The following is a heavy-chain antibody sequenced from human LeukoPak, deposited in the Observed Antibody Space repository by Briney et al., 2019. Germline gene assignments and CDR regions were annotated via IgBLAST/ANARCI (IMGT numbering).Heavy chain of an antibody. CDR1: GGTFSSYA. Sequence: SVKVSCKASGGTFSSYAISWVRQAPGQGLEWMGRIVPIFGTANYAQKFQGRVTITTDESTSTAYMELSSLRSEDTAVYYCASLTPLYCGGDCFGFDAFDIWGQGTMVTVSS. CDR3: ASLTPLYCGGDCFGFDAFDI. CDR2: IVPIFGTA. J-gene: IGHJ3*02. V-gene: IGHV1-69*05. D-gene: IGHD2-21*02.